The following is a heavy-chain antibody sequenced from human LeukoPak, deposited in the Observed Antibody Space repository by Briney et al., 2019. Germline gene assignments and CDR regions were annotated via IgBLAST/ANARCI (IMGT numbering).Heavy chain of an antibody. D-gene: IGHD4-23*01. V-gene: IGHV4-59*08. CDR3: AVVTPGGWFDP. CDR2: IYYSGST. CDR1: GGSISSYY. Sequence: SETLSLTCTVSGGSISSYYWSWIRQPPGKGLEWIGYIYYSGSTNYNPSLKSRVTISVDTSKNQFSLKLSSVTVADTAVYYCAVVTPGGWFDPWGQGTLVTVSS. J-gene: IGHJ5*02.